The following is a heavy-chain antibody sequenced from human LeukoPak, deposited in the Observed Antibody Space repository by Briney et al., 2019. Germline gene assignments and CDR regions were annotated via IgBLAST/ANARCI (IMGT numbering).Heavy chain of an antibody. V-gene: IGHV4-61*08. J-gene: IGHJ3*02. CDR3: ARGVSQQLDAFDI. CDR1: GGSISSGDYY. D-gene: IGHD6-13*01. Sequence: SETLSLTCTVSGGSISSGDYYWSWIRQHPGKGLEWIGCIYYSGSTNYNPSLESRVTMSVDTSRNQFSLKVTSVTAADTAVYYCARGVSQQLDAFDIWGQGTMVTVSS. CDR2: IYYSGST.